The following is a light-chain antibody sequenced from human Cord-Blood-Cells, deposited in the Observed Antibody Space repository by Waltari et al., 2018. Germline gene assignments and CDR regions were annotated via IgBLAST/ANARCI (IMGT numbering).Light chain of an antibody. CDR3: QAWDSSTENWV. CDR2: QDS. Sequence: SYELTQPPSVSVSPGQTASTPCPGDTLGDKYACWYQQKPGQSPVLVIYQDSKRPSGIPERFSGSNSGNTATLTISGTQAMDEADYYCQAWDSSTENWVFGGGTKLTVL. J-gene: IGLJ3*02. V-gene: IGLV3-1*01. CDR1: TLGDKY.